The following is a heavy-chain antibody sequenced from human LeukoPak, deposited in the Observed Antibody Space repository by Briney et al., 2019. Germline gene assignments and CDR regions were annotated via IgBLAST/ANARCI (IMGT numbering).Heavy chain of an antibody. CDR3: ARGGDLGHDY. J-gene: IGHJ4*02. CDR2: ISSSGSTI. V-gene: IGHV3-48*03. Sequence: QSGGSLRLSCAASGFTFSSYEMNWVRQAPGKGLEWVSYISSSGSTIYYADSAKGRFTISRDNAKNSLYLQMNSLRAEDTAVYYCARGGDLGHDYWGQGTLVTVSS. D-gene: IGHD3-3*01. CDR1: GFTFSSYE.